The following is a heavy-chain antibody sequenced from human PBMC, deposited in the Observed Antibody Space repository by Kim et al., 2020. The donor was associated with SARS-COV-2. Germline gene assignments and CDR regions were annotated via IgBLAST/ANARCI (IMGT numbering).Heavy chain of an antibody. CDR1: GFTFSSYG. CDR2: ISYDGSNK. Sequence: GGSLRLSCAASGFTFSSYGMHWVRQAPGKGLEWVAVISYDGSNKYYADSVKGRFTISRDNSKNTLYLQMNSLRAEDTAVYYCAKDTKRPPSGWRQPRPDYWGQGTLVTVSS. D-gene: IGHD2-8*01. J-gene: IGHJ4*02. V-gene: IGHV3-30*18. CDR3: AKDTKRPPSGWRQPRPDY.